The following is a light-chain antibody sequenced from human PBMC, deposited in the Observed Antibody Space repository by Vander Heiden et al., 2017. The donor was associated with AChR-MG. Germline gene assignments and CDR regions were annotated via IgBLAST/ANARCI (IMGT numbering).Light chain of an antibody. Sequence: EIVLTQSPGNLSLSPGERATLSCGASQSGRSNYLAWYQQKPGLAPRLLIYDEYSGSGTDFALTISRLEPEDFAVYYCQQDGSSPRTFGQGTKVEIK. V-gene: IGKV3D-20*01. CDR2: DE. CDR1: QSGRSNY. CDR3: QQDGSSPRT. J-gene: IGKJ1*01.